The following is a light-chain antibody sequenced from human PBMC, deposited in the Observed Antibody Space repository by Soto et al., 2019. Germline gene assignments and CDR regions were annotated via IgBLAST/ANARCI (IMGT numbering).Light chain of an antibody. CDR1: QSISSY. CDR3: QQSYSTLWT. V-gene: IGKV1-39*01. CDR2: AAS. Sequence: DIQMTQSPSSLSASVGDRVTITCRASQSISSYLNWYKQKPGKAPKILIYAASSLQSVVPSRSSGSGSVTDFTLTNHSLQPEDFATYYCQQSYSTLWTFGQGKKGEIK. J-gene: IGKJ1*01.